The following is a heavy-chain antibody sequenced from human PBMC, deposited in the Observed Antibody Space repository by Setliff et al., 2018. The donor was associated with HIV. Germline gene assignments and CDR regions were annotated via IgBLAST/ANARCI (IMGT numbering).Heavy chain of an antibody. CDR1: GGSFSGYY. Sequence: LSLTCAVYGGSFSGYYWSWIRQPPGKGLEWIGEINHSGSTNYNPSLKSRVTISVDTSKNQFSLKLSSVTAADTAVYYCASLVGVVYNWFDPWGQGTLVTVSS. V-gene: IGHV4-34*01. CDR2: INHSGST. J-gene: IGHJ5*02. CDR3: ASLVGVVYNWFDP. D-gene: IGHD1-26*01.